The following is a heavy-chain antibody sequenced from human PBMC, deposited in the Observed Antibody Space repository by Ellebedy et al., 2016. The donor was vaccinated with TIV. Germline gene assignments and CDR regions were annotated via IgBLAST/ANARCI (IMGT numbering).Heavy chain of an antibody. CDR1: GRSIRSYY. CDR3: ARSYCTSARCYAHNYFDP. J-gene: IGHJ5*02. CDR2: IHDSGST. D-gene: IGHD2-2*01. Sequence: MPSETLSLTCTVSGRSIRSYYWSCIRQPPGQGLEWVGHIHDSGSTNYNSSLRSRVTISVDTSMNQFSLKLSSVTAADTAVYYCARSYCTSARCYAHNYFDPWGQGTLVTVSS. V-gene: IGHV4-59*08.